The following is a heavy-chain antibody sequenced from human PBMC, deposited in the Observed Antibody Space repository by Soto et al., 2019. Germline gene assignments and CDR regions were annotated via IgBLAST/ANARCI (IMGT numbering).Heavy chain of an antibody. V-gene: IGHV3-23*01. Sequence: EVQLLESGGGLVQPGGSLRLSCAASGFTFSSYAMKWVRQAPGKGLEWVSLIGESGTPTYYADSVKGLFTISRDNSGNTLFLEMYSLRAEGTAVYYCARDIPGVRDYGMDVWGQGTTVTVSS. CDR3: ARDIPGVRDYGMDV. D-gene: IGHD2-2*01. CDR1: GFTFSSYA. CDR2: IGESGTPT. J-gene: IGHJ6*02.